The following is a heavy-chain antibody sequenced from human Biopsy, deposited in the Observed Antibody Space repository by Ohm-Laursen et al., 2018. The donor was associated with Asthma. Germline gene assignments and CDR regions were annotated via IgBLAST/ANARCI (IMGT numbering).Heavy chain of an antibody. J-gene: IGHJ5*02. CDR3: ARAAITGIRGWFDP. Sequence: SDTLSLTCTVYGGYLTGHYWNWIRQPPGKGLEWIGEIDQSGYTNNNPSLKRRVTISAATSKNQFHLNLSSVTAADTAVYFCARAAITGIRGWFDPWGQGTQVTVSS. CDR1: GGYLTGHY. V-gene: IGHV4-34*01. CDR2: IDQSGYT. D-gene: IGHD1-20*01.